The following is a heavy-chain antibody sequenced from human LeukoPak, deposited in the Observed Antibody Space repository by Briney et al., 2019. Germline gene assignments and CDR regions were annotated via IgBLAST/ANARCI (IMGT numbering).Heavy chain of an antibody. J-gene: IGHJ4*02. CDR3: AKRSPDVDTGYFDY. V-gene: IGHV3-23*01. Sequence: GGSLRLSCAASGFTFSRYSMSWVRQAPGKGLEWASAIRGSGDSTYYADSVKGRFTISRDNSKNTLNLQMNSLRAEDTAVYYCAKRSPDVDTGYFDYWGQGTLVTVSS. CDR1: GFTFSRYS. CDR2: IRGSGDST. D-gene: IGHD3/OR15-3a*01.